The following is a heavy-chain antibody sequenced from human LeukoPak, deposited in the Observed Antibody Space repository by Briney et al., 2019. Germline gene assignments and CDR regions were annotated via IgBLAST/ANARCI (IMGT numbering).Heavy chain of an antibody. J-gene: IGHJ4*02. D-gene: IGHD3-10*01. V-gene: IGHV5-51*01. Sequence: GESLKISCKGSGYNFDSHWIGWVRQMPGKGLEWMGIIYPGDSDTRYSPSFRGQVTISADKSIRTAYLQWNSLKASDSAMYYCAREARGSSSDYWGQGTLVTVSS. CDR3: AREARGSSSDY. CDR1: GYNFDSHW. CDR2: IYPGDSDT.